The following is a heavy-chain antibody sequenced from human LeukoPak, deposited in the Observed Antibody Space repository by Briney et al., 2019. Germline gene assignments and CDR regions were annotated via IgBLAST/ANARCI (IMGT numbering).Heavy chain of an antibody. D-gene: IGHD6-13*01. J-gene: IGHJ6*02. CDR3: ARGPLLGEEQQLVRIYYYYGMDV. Sequence: PSETLSLTCTVSGGSVNSGSYHWSWIRQPPGEGLEWIGYIYFSGTTNYNPSLKSRVTMSLDTSKNQFSLRLNSVTAADTAVYYCARGPLLGEEQQLVRIYYYYGMDVWGQGTTVTVSS. CDR2: IYFSGTT. V-gene: IGHV4-61*01. CDR1: GGSVNSGSYH.